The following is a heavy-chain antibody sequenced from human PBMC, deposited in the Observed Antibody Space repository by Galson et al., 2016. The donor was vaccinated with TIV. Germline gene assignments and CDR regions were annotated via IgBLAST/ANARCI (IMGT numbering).Heavy chain of an antibody. V-gene: IGHV3-74*01. CDR3: ARTHDIALRPFDI. D-gene: IGHD5-12*01. CDR1: GFTFNTYW. Sequence: SLRLSCAASGFTFNTYWMHWVRQAPGKGLVWVSRINSDGSTISYVDSVKGRLTISRDNAKNTLYLQMNSLRAEDTALYYCARTHDIALRPFDIWGQGTMVAVSS. J-gene: IGHJ3*02. CDR2: INSDGSTI.